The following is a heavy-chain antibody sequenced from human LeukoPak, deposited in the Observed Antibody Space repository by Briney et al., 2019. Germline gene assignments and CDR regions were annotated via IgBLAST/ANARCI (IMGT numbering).Heavy chain of an antibody. D-gene: IGHD4-23*01. CDR2: IYYSGST. Sequence: SQTLSLTCTVSGGSISDAAYYWSWIRQYPGEGLEWIGYIYYSGSTSYNPSLKSRVTISVDTSKNQFSLKLSSVTAADTAVYYCARDLKFWGAQGNSPANAFDIWGQGTMVTVSS. J-gene: IGHJ3*02. CDR3: ARDLKFWGAQGNSPANAFDI. CDR1: GGSISDAAYY. V-gene: IGHV4-31*03.